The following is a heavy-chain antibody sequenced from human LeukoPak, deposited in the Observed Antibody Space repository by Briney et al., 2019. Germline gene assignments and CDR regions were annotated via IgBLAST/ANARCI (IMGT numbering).Heavy chain of an antibody. CDR3: ARHSLHDYGVYYFDY. CDR2: IYYSGST. J-gene: IGHJ4*02. Sequence: SETLSLTRTLPRGSIISYYWSWIWQPPGKRLGWIGYIYYSGSTNYNPSLKSRVTMSVDTSKNQFSLKLSSVTAADTAVYYCARHSLHDYGVYYFDYWGQGTLVTVSS. CDR1: RGSIISYY. D-gene: IGHD4-17*01. V-gene: IGHV4-59*08.